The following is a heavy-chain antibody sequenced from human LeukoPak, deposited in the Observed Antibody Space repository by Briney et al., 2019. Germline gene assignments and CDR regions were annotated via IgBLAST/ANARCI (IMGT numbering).Heavy chain of an antibody. CDR1: GFTFSSYS. CDR3: ARDTDTMVRGVIGVAAFDI. J-gene: IGHJ3*02. V-gene: IGHV3-21*01. CDR2: ISSSSSYI. Sequence: KPGGSLRLSCAASGFTFSSYSMNWVRQAPGKGLEWVSSISSSSSYIYYADSVKGRFTISRDNAKNSLYLQTNSLRAEDTAVYYCARDTDTMVRGVIGVAAFDIWGQGTMVTVSS. D-gene: IGHD3-10*01.